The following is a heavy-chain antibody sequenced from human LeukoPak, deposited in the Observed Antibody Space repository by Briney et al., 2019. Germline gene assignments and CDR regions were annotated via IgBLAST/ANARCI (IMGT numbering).Heavy chain of an antibody. CDR1: RFTFSSYA. CDR2: ISGRGDST. J-gene: IGHJ4*02. Sequence: GGSLRLSCAASRFTFSSYAMSWVRQAPGKGLEWVSTISGRGDSTYYADSVKGRFTISRDNSRNTLYLQMNSLRAEDTAVYYCARNYGSGSYYNAWGQGTLVTISS. CDR3: ARNYGSGSYYNA. D-gene: IGHD3-10*01. V-gene: IGHV3-23*01.